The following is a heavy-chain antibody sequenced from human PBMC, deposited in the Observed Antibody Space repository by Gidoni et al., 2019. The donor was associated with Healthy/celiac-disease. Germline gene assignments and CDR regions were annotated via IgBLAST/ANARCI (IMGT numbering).Heavy chain of an antibody. CDR2: IYYSGST. CDR1: GGSISSSSYY. J-gene: IGHJ4*02. Sequence: QLQLQASGPGLVKPSETLSLPCTVSGGSISSSSYYWGWIRQPPGKGLEWIGSIYYSGSTYYNPSLKSRVTISVDTSKNQFSLKLSSVTAADTAVYYCATLPYSSSSLFDYWGQGTLVTVSS. D-gene: IGHD6-6*01. V-gene: IGHV4-39*01. CDR3: ATLPYSSSSLFDY.